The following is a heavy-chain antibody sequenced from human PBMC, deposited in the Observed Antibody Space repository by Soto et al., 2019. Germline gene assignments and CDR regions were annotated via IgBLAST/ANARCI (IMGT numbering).Heavy chain of an antibody. CDR2: INPNSGGT. Sequence: GASVKVSCKASGYTFTGYYMHWVRQAPGQGLEWMGWINPNSGGTNYAQKFQGRVTMTRDTSISTAYMELSRLRSDDTAVYYCARDGGGSGYDNYYYYYGMDVWGQGTTVT. J-gene: IGHJ6*02. CDR3: ARDGGGSGYDNYYYYYGMDV. V-gene: IGHV1-2*02. CDR1: GYTFTGYY. D-gene: IGHD5-12*01.